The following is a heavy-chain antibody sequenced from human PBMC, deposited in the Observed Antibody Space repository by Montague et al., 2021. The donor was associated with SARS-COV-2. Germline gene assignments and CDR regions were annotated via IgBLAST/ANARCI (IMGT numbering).Heavy chain of an antibody. CDR2: IYTSGST. Sequence: TLSLTCTVSGGSISSGSYYWSWIRQPAGKGLEWIGRIYTSGSTNYNPSLKSRVTISVDTSKNQFSLKLSSVTAADTAVYYCARKKVGTIFGVVIILNNRFDPWGQGTLVTVSS. CDR1: GGSISSGSYY. D-gene: IGHD3-3*01. V-gene: IGHV4-61*02. J-gene: IGHJ5*02. CDR3: ARKKVGTIFGVVIILNNRFDP.